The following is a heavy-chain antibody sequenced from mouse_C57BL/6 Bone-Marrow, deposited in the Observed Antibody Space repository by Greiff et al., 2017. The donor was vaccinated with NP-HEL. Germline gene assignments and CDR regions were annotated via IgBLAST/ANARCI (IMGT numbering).Heavy chain of an antibody. V-gene: IGHV2-2*01. CDR3: ARDLGRYWYFDV. D-gene: IGHD4-1*01. Sequence: VQLQQSGPGLVQPSQSLSITCTVSGFSLTSYGVHWVRQSPGKGLEWLGVIWSGGSTDYNAAFISRLSISKDNSKSQVFFKMNRLHADDTAIYYCARDLGRYWYFDVWGTGTTVTVSS. CDR1: GFSLTSYG. J-gene: IGHJ1*03. CDR2: IWSGGST.